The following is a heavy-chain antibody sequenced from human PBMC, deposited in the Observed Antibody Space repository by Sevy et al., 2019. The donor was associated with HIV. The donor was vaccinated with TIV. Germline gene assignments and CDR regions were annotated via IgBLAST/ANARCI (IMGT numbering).Heavy chain of an antibody. J-gene: IGHJ4*02. Sequence: SETLSLTCTVSGGSINSRTSYWGWIRQPPGKGLEWIGIIYYSGVTYYNPSLKSRVTISVDTSKNQFSLKLSSVTAADTAVYYCARLDATRPKGYYFDYWGQGTLVTVSS. CDR3: ARLDATRPKGYYFDY. D-gene: IGHD1-1*01. CDR2: IYYSGVT. V-gene: IGHV4-39*01. CDR1: GGSINSRTSY.